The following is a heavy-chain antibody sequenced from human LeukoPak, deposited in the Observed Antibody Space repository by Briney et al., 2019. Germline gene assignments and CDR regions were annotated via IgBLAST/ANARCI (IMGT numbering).Heavy chain of an antibody. V-gene: IGHV1-46*01. Sequence: ASVKLSCKASGYNFSSYYIQWVRQHPGQGLEWMGVLNPSRGTTAYAPKFQGRVTMTRDTSSNTVYMELRGLRSDDTAIYYCARDATRGIGGSYDLDFWGQGSLVTVSS. CDR1: GYNFSSYY. D-gene: IGHD3-16*01. CDR2: LNPSRGTT. J-gene: IGHJ4*02. CDR3: ARDATRGIGGSYDLDF.